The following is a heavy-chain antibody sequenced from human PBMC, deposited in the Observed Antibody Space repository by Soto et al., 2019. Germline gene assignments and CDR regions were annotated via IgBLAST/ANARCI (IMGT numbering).Heavy chain of an antibody. J-gene: IGHJ4*02. D-gene: IGHD3-16*01. Sequence: GGALGGSCAASGVKLSNYAMSWVRQAPGKGLEWVSLISATGGGTYYADSVKGRFTISRDNSHNTLYLQVHSLTAEDTAVYYCAKDRRAGGNSAFYFDFWGQGAQVTVSS. CDR3: AKDRRAGGNSAFYFDF. CDR1: GVKLSNYA. V-gene: IGHV3-23*01. CDR2: ISATGGGT.